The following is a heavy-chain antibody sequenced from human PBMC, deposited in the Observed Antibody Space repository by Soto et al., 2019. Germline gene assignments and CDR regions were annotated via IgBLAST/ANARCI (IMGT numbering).Heavy chain of an antibody. J-gene: IGHJ4*02. CDR2: ISYDGSNK. D-gene: IGHD6-19*01. CDR1: GFTFSSYA. Sequence: QVQVVESGGGVVQPGRSLRLSCATSGFTFSSYAMHWVRQAPGKGLEWVAVISYDGSNKYYADSVKGRFTISRDNSKNTLYLQMNSLRAEDTAVYYCAIDSQWLVLIDDGTHRGFDYWGQGALVTVSS. CDR3: AIDSQWLVLIDDGTHRGFDY. V-gene: IGHV3-30-3*01.